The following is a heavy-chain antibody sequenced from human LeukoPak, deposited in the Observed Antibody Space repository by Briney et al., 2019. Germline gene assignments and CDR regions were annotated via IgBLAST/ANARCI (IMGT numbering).Heavy chain of an antibody. J-gene: IGHJ4*02. CDR2: IKQDGSEK. CDR1: GFTFSSYW. V-gene: IGHV3-7*01. Sequence: PGGSLRLSCAASGFTFSSYWTSWVRQAPGKGLEWVANIKQDGSEKYYVDSVKGRFTISRDNAKISLYLQMNSLRAEDTAVYYCARGWSGYDESFDYWGQGTLVTVSS. D-gene: IGHD3-3*01. CDR3: ARGWSGYDESFDY.